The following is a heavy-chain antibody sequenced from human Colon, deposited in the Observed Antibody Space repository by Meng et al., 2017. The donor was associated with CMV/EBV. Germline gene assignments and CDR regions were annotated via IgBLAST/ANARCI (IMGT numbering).Heavy chain of an antibody. CDR1: GGTFSSYT. CDR2: IIPILGIA. Sequence: GGTFSSYTISWGRQAPGQGLEWMGRIIPILGIANYAQKFQGRVTITADKSTSTAYMELSSLRSEDTAVYYCARDCSGGSCYGEGFDPWGQGTLVTVSS. CDR3: ARDCSGGSCYGEGFDP. D-gene: IGHD2-15*01. J-gene: IGHJ5*02. V-gene: IGHV1-69*04.